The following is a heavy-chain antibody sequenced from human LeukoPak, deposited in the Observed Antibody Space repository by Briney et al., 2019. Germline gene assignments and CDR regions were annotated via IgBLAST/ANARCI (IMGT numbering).Heavy chain of an antibody. V-gene: IGHV1-2*06. CDR2: INPNSGGT. CDR1: GYTFTGYY. Sequence: GASVKVSCKASGYTFTGYYMHWVRQAPGQGREWMGRINPNSGGTNYAQKFQGRVTMTRDTSISTAYMELSRLRSDDTAVYYCARADYGDYVWFDPWGQGTLVTVSS. J-gene: IGHJ5*02. D-gene: IGHD4-17*01. CDR3: ARADYGDYVWFDP.